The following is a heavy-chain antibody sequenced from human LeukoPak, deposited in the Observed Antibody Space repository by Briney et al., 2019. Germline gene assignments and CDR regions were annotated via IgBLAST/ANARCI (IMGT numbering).Heavy chain of an antibody. CDR2: IRSKTYGGTT. J-gene: IGHJ6*02. CDR1: GFTFGDHA. D-gene: IGHD5-18*01. Sequence: GRSLRLSCTASGFTFGDHAMSWVRQAPGKGLEWVGFIRSKTYGGTTEYAASVKGRFTISRDDSKSIAYLQMNSLKTEDTAMYYCTRGPTQQWLYYGMDVWGQGTTVTVSS. V-gene: IGHV3-49*04. CDR3: TRGPTQQWLYYGMDV.